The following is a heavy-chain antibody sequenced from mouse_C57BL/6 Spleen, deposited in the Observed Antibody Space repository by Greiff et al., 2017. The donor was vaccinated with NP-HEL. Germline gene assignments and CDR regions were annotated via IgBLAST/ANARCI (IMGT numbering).Heavy chain of an antibody. J-gene: IGHJ3*01. CDR1: GFTFSSYA. CDR2: ISDGGSYT. V-gene: IGHV5-4*01. Sequence: EVQLQESGGGLVKPGGSLKLSCAASGFTFSSYAMSWVRQTPEKRLEWVATISDGGSYTYYPDNVKGRFTISRDNAKNNLYLQMSHLKSEDTAMYYCARDWSSWNWFAYWGQGTLVTVSA. D-gene: IGHD1-1*01. CDR3: ARDWSSWNWFAY.